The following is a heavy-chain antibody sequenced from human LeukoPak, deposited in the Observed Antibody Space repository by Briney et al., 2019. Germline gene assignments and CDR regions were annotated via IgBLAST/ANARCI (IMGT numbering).Heavy chain of an antibody. CDR2: INSESSYI. Sequence: GGSLRLSCAASGFAFSTYSMNWVRQAPGKGLEWVSAINSESSYIYYADSVKGRFTISRDNAKKSLYLQMNSLRAEDTAVYYCARDAPQVPAAGVLASWGQGTLVIVSS. CDR3: ARDAPQVPAAGVLAS. CDR1: GFAFSTYS. J-gene: IGHJ5*02. V-gene: IGHV3-21*01. D-gene: IGHD6-13*01.